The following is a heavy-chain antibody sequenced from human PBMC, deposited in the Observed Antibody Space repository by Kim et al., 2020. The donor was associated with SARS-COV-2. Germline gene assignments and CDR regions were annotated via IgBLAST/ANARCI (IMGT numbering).Heavy chain of an antibody. V-gene: IGHV3-72*01. CDR3: ARVVYSGSPRDVFDI. D-gene: IGHD1-26*01. CDR1: GFSFSDYY. J-gene: IGHJ3*02. CDR2: TRNKLKSYTT. Sequence: GGSLRLSCAASGFSFSDYYMDWVRQAPGKGLEWVGRTRNKLKSYTTDYAASVKGRFTISRDDSKNLVYLQMNSLKTEDTAIYYCARVVYSGSPRDVFDIWGQGTMVTVSS.